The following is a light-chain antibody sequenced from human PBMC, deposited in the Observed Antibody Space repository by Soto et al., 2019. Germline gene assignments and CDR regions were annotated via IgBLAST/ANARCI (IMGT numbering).Light chain of an antibody. J-gene: IGLJ2*01. CDR1: SSNIGAGYD. Sequence: QLVLTQPPSVSGAPGQRVTISCTGSSSNIGAGYDVHWSQQLPGTAPKLLIYGNSNRPSGVPDRFSGSKSGTSASLAITGLQAEDEADYYCQSYDSSHVVFGGVTKVTVL. CDR2: GNS. CDR3: QSYDSSHVV. V-gene: IGLV1-40*01.